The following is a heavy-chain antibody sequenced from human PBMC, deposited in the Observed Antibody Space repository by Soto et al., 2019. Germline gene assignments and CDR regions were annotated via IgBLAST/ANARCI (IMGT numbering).Heavy chain of an antibody. CDR3: ARTRTAFYRYYFDS. CDR2: ISGSGGST. D-gene: IGHD2-21*02. Sequence: PGGSLRLSCAASGFTFSSYAMSWVRQAPGKGLEWVSAISGSGGSTYYTDSVEGRFTISKDFSKNTVSLQMTGLRVDDTAVYYCARTRTAFYRYYFDSWGQGALVTVPS. CDR1: GFTFSSYA. V-gene: IGHV3-23*01. J-gene: IGHJ4*02.